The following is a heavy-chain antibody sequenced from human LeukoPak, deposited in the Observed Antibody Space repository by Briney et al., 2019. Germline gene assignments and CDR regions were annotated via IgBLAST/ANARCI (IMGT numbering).Heavy chain of an antibody. CDR2: IYPGDSDT. J-gene: IGHJ4*02. CDR1: GYRFTSYW. D-gene: IGHD3-22*01. Sequence: GESLKISCKGSGYRFTSYWIGWVRQMPGKGLEWMGIIYPGDSDTRYSPSFQGQVTISADKSISTAYLQWSSLKAADTAMYYCTRRDYYDSSGSLDYWGQGTLVTVSS. CDR3: TRRDYYDSSGSLDY. V-gene: IGHV5-51*01.